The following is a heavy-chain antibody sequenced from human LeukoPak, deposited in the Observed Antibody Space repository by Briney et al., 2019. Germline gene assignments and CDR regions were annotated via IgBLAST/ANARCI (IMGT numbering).Heavy chain of an antibody. CDR2: IGGSGDST. CDR3: AKVRSGSANWALRIFDN. J-gene: IGHJ4*02. Sequence: GGSLRLSCAASGFIFSNHAMSWVRQTPGKGLEWVSAIGGSGDSTYYADYVKGRFTISRDNSNNTLYVQMNSLRAEDTAVYYCAKVRSGSANWALRIFDNWGQGTLVTVSS. V-gene: IGHV3-23*01. D-gene: IGHD1-1*01. CDR1: GFIFSNHA.